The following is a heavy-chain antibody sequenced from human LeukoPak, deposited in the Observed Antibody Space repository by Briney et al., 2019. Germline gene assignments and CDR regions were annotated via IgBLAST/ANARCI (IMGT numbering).Heavy chain of an antibody. CDR1: GFTFSSYS. V-gene: IGHV3-21*01. CDR3: ARYLATSYYYYYYMDV. CDR2: ISSSSSYI. J-gene: IGHJ6*03. Sequence: GGSLRLSCAASGFTFSSYSMNWVRQAPGKGLEWVSSISSSSSYIYYADSVKGRFTISRDNAKNSLYQQMNSLRAEDTAVYYCARYLATSYYYYYYMDVWGKGTTVTVSS. D-gene: IGHD5-12*01.